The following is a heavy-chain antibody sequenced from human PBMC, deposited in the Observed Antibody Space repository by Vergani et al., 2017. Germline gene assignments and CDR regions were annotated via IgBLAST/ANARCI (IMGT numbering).Heavy chain of an antibody. Sequence: EVQLVESGGGLVKPGGSLRLSCAASGFTFSSYAMSWVRQAPGKGLEWVSAISSSGSTIYYADSVKGRFTISRDNAKNSLYLQMNSLRAEDTAVYYCARDGSYYDSSGYDAFDIWGQGTMVTVSS. CDR2: ISSSGSTI. CDR1: GFTFSSYA. D-gene: IGHD3-22*01. J-gene: IGHJ3*02. V-gene: IGHV3-21*01. CDR3: ARDGSYYDSSGYDAFDI.